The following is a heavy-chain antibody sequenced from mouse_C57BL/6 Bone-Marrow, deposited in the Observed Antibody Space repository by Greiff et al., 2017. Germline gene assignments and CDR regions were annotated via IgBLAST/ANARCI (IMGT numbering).Heavy chain of an antibody. CDR3: ARYSNHGAWFAY. CDR1: GFTFTDYY. V-gene: IGHV7-3*01. D-gene: IGHD2-1*01. J-gene: IGHJ3*01. Sequence: EVMLVESGGGLVQPGGSLSLSCAASGFTFTDYYMSWVSQPPGKALEWLGVIRNKANGYTTEYTASVKGRFTISIDNSQSILYLQMNALRAEDSATYYCARYSNHGAWFAYWGQGTLVTVSA. CDR2: IRNKANGYTT.